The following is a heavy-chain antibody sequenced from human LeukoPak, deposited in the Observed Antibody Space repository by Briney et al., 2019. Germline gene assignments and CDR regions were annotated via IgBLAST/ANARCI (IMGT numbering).Heavy chain of an antibody. CDR2: IGSGGTYI. CDR1: GFTFKNSG. J-gene: IGHJ6*02. Sequence: GGSLRLSCAASGFTFKNSGMNWVRQAPGKGLEWVSSIGSGGTYIDYADSVKGRFTISRDNAKNSLFLQMSSLRDEDTGLYYCARSMGGAQREYGMDVWGQGTTVTVSS. V-gene: IGHV3-21*01. D-gene: IGHD1-26*01. CDR3: ARSMGGAQREYGMDV.